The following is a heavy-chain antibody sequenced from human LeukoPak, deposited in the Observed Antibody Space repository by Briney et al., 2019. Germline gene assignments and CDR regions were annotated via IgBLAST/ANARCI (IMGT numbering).Heavy chain of an antibody. CDR2: ISSSGSTI. CDR3: ARPPTRGYCSGGSCSNYYYYYMDV. CDR1: GFTFSDYY. V-gene: IGHV3-11*04. D-gene: IGHD2-15*01. J-gene: IGHJ6*03. Sequence: GGSLRLSCAASGFTFSDYYMSWIRQAPGKGLEWVSYISSSGSTIYYAGSVKGRFTISRDNAKNSLYLQMNSLRAEDTAVYYCARPPTRGYCSGGSCSNYYYYYMDVWGKGTTVTVSS.